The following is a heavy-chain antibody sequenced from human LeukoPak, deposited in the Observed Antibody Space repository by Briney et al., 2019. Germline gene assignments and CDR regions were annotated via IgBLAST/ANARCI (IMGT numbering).Heavy chain of an antibody. J-gene: IGHJ4*02. V-gene: IGHV4-59*08. D-gene: IGHD6-13*01. CDR1: GVSISSYY. CDR3: ASHRRPHPDSSSWSTGVDY. CDR2: IYYSGST. Sequence: SETLSLTCTVSGVSISSYYWSWIRQPPGKGLEWIGYIYYSGSTNYNPSLKSRVTISVDTSKNQFSLKLSSVTAADTAVYYCASHRRPHPDSSSWSTGVDYWGQGTLVTVSS.